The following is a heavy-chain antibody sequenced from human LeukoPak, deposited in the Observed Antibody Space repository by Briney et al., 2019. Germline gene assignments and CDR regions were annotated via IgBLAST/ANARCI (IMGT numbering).Heavy chain of an antibody. Sequence: PSETLSLTCAVYGGSFSGYYWTWIRQPPGKGLEWIGEINHSGSTHYNPSLKSRVTISIDTSKNQFSLRLSSVTAADTAVYYCARGCNSGFPPSKHWGQGTLVTVSS. J-gene: IGHJ1*01. V-gene: IGHV4-34*01. D-gene: IGHD3-10*01. CDR2: INHSGST. CDR1: GGSFSGYY. CDR3: ARGCNSGFPPSKH.